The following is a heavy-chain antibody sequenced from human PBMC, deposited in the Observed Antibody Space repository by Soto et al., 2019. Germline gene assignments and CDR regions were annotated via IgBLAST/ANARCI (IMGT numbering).Heavy chain of an antibody. Sequence: PSETLSLTCTVSGGSISSSSYYWGWIRQPPGKGLEWIGSIYYSGSTYYNPSLKSRVTISVDTSKNQFSLKLSSVTAADTAVYYCARVGGLAARFHYFDYWGQGTLVTVSS. CDR2: IYYSGST. CDR1: GGSISSSSYY. CDR3: ARVGGLAARFHYFDY. V-gene: IGHV4-39*07. D-gene: IGHD6-6*01. J-gene: IGHJ4*02.